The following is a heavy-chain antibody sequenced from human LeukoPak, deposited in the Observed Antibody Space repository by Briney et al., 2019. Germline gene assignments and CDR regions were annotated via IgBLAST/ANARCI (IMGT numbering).Heavy chain of an antibody. D-gene: IGHD6-19*01. Sequence: GASVKVSCKASGYTFTSYGISWVRPAPGQGLEWMGWISAYNGNTNYAQKLQGRVTMTTDTSTSTAYMELRSLRSDDTAVYYCSRVLPPIYIAVAGDLFDYWGQGTLVTVSS. V-gene: IGHV1-18*01. CDR2: ISAYNGNT. J-gene: IGHJ4*02. CDR1: GYTFTSYG. CDR3: SRVLPPIYIAVAGDLFDY.